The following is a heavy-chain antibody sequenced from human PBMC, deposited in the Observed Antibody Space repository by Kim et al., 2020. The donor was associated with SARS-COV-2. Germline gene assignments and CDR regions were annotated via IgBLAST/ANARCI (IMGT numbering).Heavy chain of an antibody. CDR1: GGSISSYY. Sequence: SETLSLTCTVSGGSISSYYWSWIRQPPGKGLEWIGYIYYSGSTNYNPSLKSRVTISVDTSKNQFSLKLSSVTAADTAVYYCARDRHDYGDYGYYYYGMDVWGQGTTVTVSS. D-gene: IGHD4-17*01. CDR3: ARDRHDYGDYGYYYYGMDV. CDR2: IYYSGST. J-gene: IGHJ6*02. V-gene: IGHV4-59*13.